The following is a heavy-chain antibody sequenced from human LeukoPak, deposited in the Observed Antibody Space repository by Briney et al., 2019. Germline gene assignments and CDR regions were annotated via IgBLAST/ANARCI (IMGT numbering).Heavy chain of an antibody. CDR3: ARGRFPGSGSYYNSFDY. CDR2: INVANGDT. CDR1: GYTFTSYA. J-gene: IGHJ4*02. V-gene: IGHV1-18*01. D-gene: IGHD3-10*01. Sequence: ASVKVSCKASGYTFTSYAVTWVRQAPGQGLEWMGWINVANGDTNYAQKFQGRVTMTTDTSTSTAYMELRSLTSDDTAVYYCARGRFPGSGSYYNSFDYYGQGPLVTVSS.